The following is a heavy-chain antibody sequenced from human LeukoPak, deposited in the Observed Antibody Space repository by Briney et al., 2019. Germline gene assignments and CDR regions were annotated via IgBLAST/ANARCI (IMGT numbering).Heavy chain of an antibody. CDR2: IYYSGST. J-gene: IGHJ4*02. Sequence: KPSETLSLTCAVYGGSFSGYYWSWIRQPPGKGLDWIGSIYYSGSTYYNPSLKSRVTISVDTSKNQFSLKLSSVTAADTAVYYCARHGSDSRKIFFDYWGQGTLVTVSS. CDR1: GGSFSGYY. D-gene: IGHD3-3*01. V-gene: IGHV4-34*01. CDR3: ARHGSDSRKIFFDY.